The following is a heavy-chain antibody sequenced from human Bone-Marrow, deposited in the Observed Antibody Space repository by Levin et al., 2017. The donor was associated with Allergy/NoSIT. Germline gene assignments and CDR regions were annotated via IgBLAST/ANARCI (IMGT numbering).Heavy chain of an antibody. J-gene: IGHJ4*02. V-gene: IGHV1-2*02. CDR2: INPNSGNT. CDR3: ARGEDSGYDPIGAYDY. Sequence: GESLKISCKTSGYTFTDYYIHWVRQAPGQGLEWMGWINPNSGNTKYEQKFQGRVTMTRDTSISTAYMEVSRLTSDDTAVYYCARGEDSGYDPIGAYDYWGQGTLVTVSS. D-gene: IGHD5-12*01. CDR1: GYTFTDYY.